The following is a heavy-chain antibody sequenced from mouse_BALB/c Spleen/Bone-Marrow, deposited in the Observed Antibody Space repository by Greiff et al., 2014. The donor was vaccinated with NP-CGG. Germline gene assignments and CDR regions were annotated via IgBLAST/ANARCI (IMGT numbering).Heavy chain of an antibody. J-gene: IGHJ3*01. Sequence: DVQLVESGGGLVQPGGSLKLSCAASGFTFSNYGMSWVRQTPDKRLEFVATINTNGGDTYYPDSVKGRFTISRDNVKNTLYLQMSSRKSEDTAMYYCSRGVDYVSCFAYWGQGTLVAVSA. CDR1: GFTFSNYG. D-gene: IGHD2-4*01. CDR3: SRGVDYVSCFAY. CDR2: INTNGGDT. V-gene: IGHV5-6-3*01.